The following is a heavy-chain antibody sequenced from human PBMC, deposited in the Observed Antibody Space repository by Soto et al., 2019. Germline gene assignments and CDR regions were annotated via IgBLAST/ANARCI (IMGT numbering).Heavy chain of an antibody. J-gene: IGHJ5*02. Sequence: GGSLRLSCAASGFTFSSYAMSWVRQAPGKGLEWVSAISGSGGSTYYADSVKGRFTISRDNSKNTLYLQMNSLRAEDTAVYYCAKNSDLGFGVVMYNWFDPWGQGTLVTVSS. CDR2: ISGSGGST. CDR1: GFTFSSYA. CDR3: AKNSDLGFGVVMYNWFDP. D-gene: IGHD3-3*01. V-gene: IGHV3-23*01.